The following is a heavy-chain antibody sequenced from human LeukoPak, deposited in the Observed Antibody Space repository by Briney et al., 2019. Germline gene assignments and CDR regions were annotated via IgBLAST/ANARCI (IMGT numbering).Heavy chain of an antibody. CDR3: ARGQMDTALVLGY. J-gene: IGHJ4*02. Sequence: ASVKVSCKASGYTFTSYGIGWVRQTPGQGLEWMGWISASNGKTDYAQNFQGRVTMTTDTSATTAYMELRSLRSDDTAVYYCARGQMDTALVLGYWGQGTLVTVSS. D-gene: IGHD5-18*01. V-gene: IGHV1-18*01. CDR1: GYTFTSYG. CDR2: ISASNGKT.